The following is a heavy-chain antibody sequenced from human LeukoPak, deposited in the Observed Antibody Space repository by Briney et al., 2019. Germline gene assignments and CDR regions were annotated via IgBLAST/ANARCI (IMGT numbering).Heavy chain of an antibody. CDR2: ISRSGGST. Sequence: QTGGSLRLSCAASGFTFSSYGMSWVRQAPGKGLEWVSGISRSGGSTYYPDSVKGRFTISRDNSKNTLHLQMNNLRAEDTAVYYCVKDNGFRYFNWSSDFWGQGTLVTVSS. V-gene: IGHV3-23*01. J-gene: IGHJ4*02. D-gene: IGHD3-9*01. CDR1: GFTFSSYG. CDR3: VKDNGFRYFNWSSDF.